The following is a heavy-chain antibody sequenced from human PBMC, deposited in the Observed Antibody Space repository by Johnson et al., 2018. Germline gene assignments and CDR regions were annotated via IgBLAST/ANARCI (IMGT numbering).Heavy chain of an antibody. CDR2: IRSKAYGGTT. J-gene: IGHJ6*02. CDR1: GFTFGDYA. CDR3: TRVGYCSSTSCYIPPDGYYGMDV. D-gene: IGHD2-2*02. V-gene: IGHV3-49*05. Sequence: VQLVESGGGLVKPGRSLRLSCTASGFTFGDYAMSWFRQAPGKGLEWVGFIRSKAYGGTTEYAASVKGRFTISRDDSKSIAYLEMNSLKTEDTAVYYCTRVGYCSSTSCYIPPDGYYGMDVWGQGTTVTVSS.